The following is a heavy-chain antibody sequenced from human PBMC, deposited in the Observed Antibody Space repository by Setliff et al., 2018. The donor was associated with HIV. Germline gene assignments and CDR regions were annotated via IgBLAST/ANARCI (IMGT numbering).Heavy chain of an antibody. J-gene: IGHJ4*02. CDR2: IYSGGST. V-gene: IGHV3-53*01. CDR3: ARALAASGLGYFDS. Sequence: GSLRLSCAVSEVIVSNNYMSWVRQAPGKGLEWVSVIYSGGSTDHADSVKGRFTISRDNSKNTVYLQMTSLRAEDTAVYYCARALAASGLGYFDSWGRGILVTVSS. CDR1: EVIVSNNY. D-gene: IGHD3-22*01.